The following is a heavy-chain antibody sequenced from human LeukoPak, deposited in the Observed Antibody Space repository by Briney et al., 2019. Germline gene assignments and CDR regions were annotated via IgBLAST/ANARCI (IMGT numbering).Heavy chain of an antibody. CDR1: GFIFSDYA. J-gene: IGHJ4*02. CDR2: IKSKTDGGTT. Sequence: GGSLRLSCSASGFIFSDYAMRWVRQAPGKGLEWVGRIKSKTDGGTTDYAAPVKGRFTISRDDSKSTLYLQMNSLKTEDTAVYYCTTGLRYFDWQGFDYWGQGTLVTVSS. V-gene: IGHV3-15*01. CDR3: TTGLRYFDWQGFDY. D-gene: IGHD3-9*01.